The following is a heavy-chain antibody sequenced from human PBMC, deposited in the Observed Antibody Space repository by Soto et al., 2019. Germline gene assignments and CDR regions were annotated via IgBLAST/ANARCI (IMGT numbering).Heavy chain of an antibody. CDR3: ARGRWDIGGDYGYYLAY. J-gene: IGHJ4*01. CDR1: GYTFTAYY. Sequence: SVKVSCKTSGYTFTAYYMHWVRQALVQGLEWMGWINPNTGGTNYAQKFQGWVTMTRDTSISTAYMELSRLRSDDTAVYYCARGRWDIGGDYGYYLAYWGQRSSVTVS. V-gene: IGHV1-2*04. D-gene: IGHD2-21*01. CDR2: INPNTGGT.